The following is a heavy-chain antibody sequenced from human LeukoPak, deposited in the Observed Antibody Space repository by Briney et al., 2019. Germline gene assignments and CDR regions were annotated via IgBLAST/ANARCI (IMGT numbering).Heavy chain of an antibody. V-gene: IGHV3-23*01. J-gene: IGHJ4*02. CDR3: ARATEVGDYLDY. CDR2: ISGSGGTT. D-gene: IGHD4-11*01. Sequence: QPGGSLRLSCAASGFTFSSYAMSWVRQAPGKGLEWVSGISGSGGTTYQADSVKGRFTISRDNSKSTLYLQMKSLRAEATAVYYCARATEVGDYLDYWGQGTLVTVSS. CDR1: GFTFSSYA.